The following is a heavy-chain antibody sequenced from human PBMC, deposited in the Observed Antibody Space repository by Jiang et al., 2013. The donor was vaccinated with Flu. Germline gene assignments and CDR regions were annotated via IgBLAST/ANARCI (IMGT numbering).Heavy chain of an antibody. CDR1: GYIFTTYW. CDR3: ARLLKPGGLDC. CDR2: VYPGDSDT. V-gene: IGHV5-51*01. D-gene: IGHD1-14*01. Sequence: VQLVESGAEVKKPGESLKISCKVSGYIFTTYWIGWVRQMPGKGPEWMGFVYPGDSDTRYSPSFQGQFTFSVDKSINTAYLQRSSLEASDTAIYYCARLLKPGGLDCWGQGTLVTVSS. J-gene: IGHJ4*02.